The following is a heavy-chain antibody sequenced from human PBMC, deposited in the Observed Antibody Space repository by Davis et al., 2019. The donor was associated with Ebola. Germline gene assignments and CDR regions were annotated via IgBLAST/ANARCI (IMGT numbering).Heavy chain of an antibody. Sequence: PGGSLRLSCAVSGFTFSSHAMSWVRQAPGKGLEWVSGIGGSGFNTDYADSVRGRFIISRDNSKNKMYLQMSSLRAEDTAIYYCAKPATVYDILTGYYNWGQGTLVTVSS. CDR3: AKPATVYDILTGYYN. V-gene: IGHV3-23*01. CDR2: IGGSGFNT. CDR1: GFTFSSHA. J-gene: IGHJ1*01. D-gene: IGHD3-9*01.